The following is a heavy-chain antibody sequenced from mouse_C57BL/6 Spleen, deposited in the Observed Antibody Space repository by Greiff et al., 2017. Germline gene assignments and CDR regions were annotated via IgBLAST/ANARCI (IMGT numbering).Heavy chain of an antibody. J-gene: IGHJ4*01. CDR1: GFSLSTFGMG. V-gene: IGHV8-8*01. CDR2: IWWDDDK. Sequence: VKLVECGPGILQPSQTLSLTCSFSGFSLSTFGMGVGWIRQPSGKGLEWLAHIWWDDDKYYNPALKSRLTISKDTSKNQVFLKIANVDTADTATYYCARHYSSHYAMDYWGQGTSVTVSS. D-gene: IGHD2-5*01. CDR3: ARHYSSHYAMDY.